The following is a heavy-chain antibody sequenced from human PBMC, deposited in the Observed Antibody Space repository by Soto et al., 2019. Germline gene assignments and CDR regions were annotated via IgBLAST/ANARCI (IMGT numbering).Heavy chain of an antibody. V-gene: IGHV3-48*01. CDR3: ARARFHYDVLTGYSPDALDI. J-gene: IGHJ3*02. CDR2: ISSSSSTI. CDR1: GFTFTSYS. Sequence: GGSLRLSCAASGFTFTSYSMNWVRQAPGKGLEWVSYISSSSSTIYYADSVKGRFTISRDNARNSLYLQVNSLRAEDTAVYYCARARFHYDVLTGYSPDALDIWGQGTMVTVS. D-gene: IGHD3-9*01.